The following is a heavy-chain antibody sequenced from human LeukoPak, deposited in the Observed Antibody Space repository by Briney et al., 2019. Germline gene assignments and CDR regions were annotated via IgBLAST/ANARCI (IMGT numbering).Heavy chain of an antibody. J-gene: IGHJ4*02. V-gene: IGHV3-7*01. CDR1: GFTFSSYW. CDR3: ARNYFDY. Sequence: GGSLRLSCAASGFTFSSYWMTWVRQAPGKGLEWVANIKEDGSEKYYVDPVKGRFTISRDNAKNSLYLQMNSLTADDTAVYFCARNYFDYWGQGTLVTVSS. CDR2: IKEDGSEK.